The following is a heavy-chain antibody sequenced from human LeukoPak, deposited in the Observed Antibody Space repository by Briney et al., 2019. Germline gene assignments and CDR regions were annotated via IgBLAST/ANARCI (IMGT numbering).Heavy chain of an antibody. V-gene: IGHV3-48*03. D-gene: IGHD3-22*01. CDR2: ISSSGSTI. J-gene: IGHJ4*02. CDR3: AKGYYDSSGYYRGYFDY. CDR1: GFTFSSYE. Sequence: GGSLRLSCAASGFTFSSYEMNWVRQAPGKGLEWVSYISSSGSTIYYAGSVKGRFTISRDNAKNSLYLQMNSLRAEDTAVYYCAKGYYDSSGYYRGYFDYWGQGTLVTVSS.